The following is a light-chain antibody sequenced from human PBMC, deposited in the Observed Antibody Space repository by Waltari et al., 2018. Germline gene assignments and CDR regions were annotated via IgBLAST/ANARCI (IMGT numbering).Light chain of an antibody. J-gene: IGLJ2*01. Sequence: QSALTQPRSVSGSTGHSVAISSTATTSDAAGYNYVSWYQQHPGKAPKLLIYDVNKRPSGVHDRFSGSKSGNTASLTISGLHSEDEADYYCCSYTAPYVVFGGGTKVTVL. V-gene: IGLV2-11*02. CDR2: DVN. CDR1: TSDAAGYNY. CDR3: CSYTAPYVV.